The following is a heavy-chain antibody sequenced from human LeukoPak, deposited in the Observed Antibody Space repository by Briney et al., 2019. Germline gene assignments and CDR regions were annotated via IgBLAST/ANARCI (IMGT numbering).Heavy chain of an antibody. CDR2: ISYDGSFK. D-gene: IGHD2-15*01. CDR1: GFTFSSYV. CDR3: VREDNAFDI. J-gene: IGHJ3*02. V-gene: IGHV3-30*04. Sequence: GRSLRLSCAASGFTFSSYVMHWVRQAPGKGLEWVAVISYDGSFKYYADSVKGRFTISRDDSMNTLYLQMNSLRAEDTAVYSCVREDNAFDIWGQGTMVTVSS.